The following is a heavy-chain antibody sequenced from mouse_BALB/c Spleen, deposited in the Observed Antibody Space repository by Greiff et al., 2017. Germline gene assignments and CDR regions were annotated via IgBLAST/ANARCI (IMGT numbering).Heavy chain of an antibody. J-gene: IGHJ3*01. CDR3: ARGRGDYGAWFAY. CDR1: GFTFSSYT. Sequence: EVKLVESGGGLVQPGGSLKLSCAASGFTFSSYTMSWVRQTPEKRLEWVAYISNGGGSTYYPDTVKGRFTISRDNAKNTLYLQMSSLKSEDTAMYYCARGRGDYGAWFAYWGQGTLVTVSA. V-gene: IGHV5-12-2*01. CDR2: ISNGGGST. D-gene: IGHD2-4*01.